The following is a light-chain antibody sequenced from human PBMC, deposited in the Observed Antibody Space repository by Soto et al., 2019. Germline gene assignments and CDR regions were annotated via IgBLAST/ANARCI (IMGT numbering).Light chain of an antibody. CDR3: AAWDDNLSGLYV. J-gene: IGLJ1*01. Sequence: VLTQSPSASWTPGQRVTISCSGSSSNIGRNYVSWYQQLPGTAPKLLIFSNNQRPSGVPDRFSGSKSGTTASLAISGLQSEDEGDYYCAAWDDNLSGLYVFGTGTKGTVL. CDR1: SSNIGRNY. CDR2: SNN. V-gene: IGLV1-47*02.